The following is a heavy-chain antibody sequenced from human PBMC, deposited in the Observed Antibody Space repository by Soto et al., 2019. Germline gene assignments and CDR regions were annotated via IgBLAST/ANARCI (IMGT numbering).Heavy chain of an antibody. CDR2: ISAYNGNT. D-gene: IGHD3-3*01. Sequence: ASVKVSCKASGYTFTSYGISWVRQAPGQGLEWMGWISAYNGNTNYAQKLQGRVTMTTDTSTSTAYMELRSLRSDDTAVYYCARVTDYDFWSGYPGWFDPWGQGTLVTVSS. CDR3: ARVTDYDFWSGYPGWFDP. J-gene: IGHJ5*02. V-gene: IGHV1-18*01. CDR1: GYTFTSYG.